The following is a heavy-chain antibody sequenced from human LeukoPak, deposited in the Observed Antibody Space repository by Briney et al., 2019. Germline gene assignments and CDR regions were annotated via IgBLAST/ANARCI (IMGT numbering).Heavy chain of an antibody. J-gene: IGHJ3*02. V-gene: IGHV3-71*01. D-gene: IGHD4-17*01. CDR2: IRSKAYGETA. CDR1: GFTFSDYA. Sequence: GGSLRLSCAASGFTFSDYAMHWVRQAPGKGLEWVGFIRSKAYGETADYAASVKGRFTISRDNSKNTLYLQMNSLRAEDTAVYYCASAQPDYGVGDAFDIWGQGTMVTVSS. CDR3: ASAQPDYGVGDAFDI.